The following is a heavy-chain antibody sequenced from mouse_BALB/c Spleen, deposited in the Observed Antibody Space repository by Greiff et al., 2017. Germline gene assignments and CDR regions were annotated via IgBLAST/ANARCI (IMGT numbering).Heavy chain of an antibody. CDR2: ISYSGST. CDR3: ARYDYDPAWFAY. Sequence: EVKLEESGPGLVKPSQSLSLTCTVTGYSITSDYAWNWIRQFPGNKLEWMGYISYSGSTSYNPSLKSRISITRDTSKNQFFLQLNSVTTEDTATYYCARYDYDPAWFAYWGQGTLVTVSA. D-gene: IGHD2-4*01. CDR1: GYSITSDYA. J-gene: IGHJ3*01. V-gene: IGHV3-2*02.